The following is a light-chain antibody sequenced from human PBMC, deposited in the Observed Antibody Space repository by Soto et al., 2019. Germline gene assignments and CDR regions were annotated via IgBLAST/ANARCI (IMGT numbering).Light chain of an antibody. J-gene: IGLJ2*01. V-gene: IGLV2-14*01. CDR1: NTDVGGYDY. CDR3: SSYTSRSTLV. Sequence: QSALTQPASVSGSPGQSITISCTGTNTDVGGYDYVSWYQHHPGKAPKPMIYEVTYRPSGVSNRFSGSKSGNAASLTISGLQPEDEADYYCSSYTSRSTLVFGGGTKLTVL. CDR2: EVT.